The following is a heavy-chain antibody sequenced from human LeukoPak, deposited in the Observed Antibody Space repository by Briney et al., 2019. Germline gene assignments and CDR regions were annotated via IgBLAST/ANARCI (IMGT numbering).Heavy chain of an antibody. CDR3: ARHAGGIAAAGTRPFDY. CDR1: GASFSTTSYY. CDR2: IDYSGST. V-gene: IGHV4-39*01. J-gene: IGHJ4*02. D-gene: IGHD6-13*01. Sequence: SETLSLTCTVSGASFSTTSYYWGWIRQPPGKGLEWIGSIDYSGSTYCNPSLRSRVTMSVDTSKNQFSLKLSSVTAADTAVYYCARHAGGIAAAGTRPFDYWGQGTLVTVSS.